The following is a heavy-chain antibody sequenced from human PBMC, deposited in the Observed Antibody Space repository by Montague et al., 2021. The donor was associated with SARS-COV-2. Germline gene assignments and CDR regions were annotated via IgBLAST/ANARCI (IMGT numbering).Heavy chain of an antibody. CDR2: IFYSGYT. Sequence: SETLSLTCTVSGGTVRDYYWNRIRQTPGKGLEWIGYIFYSGYTKYNPSLESRVTLSVDTPGNQFFLSLRSVTASDTATYFCARHSVSEDGTFFRSYFDPWGQGAQVIVSS. D-gene: IGHD1-1*01. CDR1: GGTVRDYY. J-gene: IGHJ5*02. V-gene: IGHV4-59*08. CDR3: ARHSVSEDGTFFRSYFDP.